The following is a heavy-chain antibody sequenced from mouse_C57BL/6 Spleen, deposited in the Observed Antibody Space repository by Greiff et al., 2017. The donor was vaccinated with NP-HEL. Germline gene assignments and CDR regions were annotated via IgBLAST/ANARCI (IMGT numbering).Heavy chain of an antibody. CDR2: INPNNGGT. J-gene: IGHJ4*01. CDR1: GYTFTDYY. V-gene: IGHV1-26*01. CDR3: APYDYDDAMDY. Sequence: EVQLQQSGPELVKPGASVKISCKASGYTFTDYYMNWVKQSHGKSLEWIGDINPNNGGTSYNQKFKGKATLTVDKSSSTAYMGLRSLTSEDSAVYYCAPYDYDDAMDYWGQGTSVTVSS. D-gene: IGHD2-4*01.